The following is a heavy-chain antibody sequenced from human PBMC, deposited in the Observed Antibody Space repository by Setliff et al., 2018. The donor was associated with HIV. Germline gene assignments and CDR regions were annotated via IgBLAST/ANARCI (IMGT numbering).Heavy chain of an antibody. Sequence: GSLRLSCAASGFTFNNAWMTWVRQAPGKGLEWVSYISSSGSTRYYAVSVKGRFTISRDNAKNSLYLQMNSLRAEDTAVYYCAREEISYYFDYWGQGTLVTVSS. J-gene: IGHJ4*02. V-gene: IGHV3-48*04. CDR2: ISSSGSTR. CDR1: GFTFNNAW. CDR3: AREEISYYFDY.